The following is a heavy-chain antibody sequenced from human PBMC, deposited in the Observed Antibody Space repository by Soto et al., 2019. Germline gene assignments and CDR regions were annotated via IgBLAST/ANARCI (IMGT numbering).Heavy chain of an antibody. CDR1: GGSISNYY. CDR2: IHYSGST. Sequence: QVQLQESGPELVKPSETLSLTCTVSGGSISNYYWSWIRQPPGKGLEWIGYIHYSGSTKYSPSLKTRVTKSVDASKTQFSMKLSCGAAAATAVYYCARAYCSGDPSSTYHWFDPWGQGYLVTGSS. J-gene: IGHJ5*02. D-gene: IGHD2-15*01. CDR3: ARAYCSGDPSSTYHWFDP. V-gene: IGHV4-59*01.